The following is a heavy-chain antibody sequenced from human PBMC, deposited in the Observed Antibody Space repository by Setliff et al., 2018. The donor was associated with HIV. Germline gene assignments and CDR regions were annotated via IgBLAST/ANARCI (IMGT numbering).Heavy chain of an antibody. Sequence: GGSLRLSCAASGFTFSSYVMHWVRQAPGKGLEWVAYIRNDGSDKYYADSVKGRFTISRDNSKNTLYLQMNSLRAEDTAVYYCAKEGYYGSGSYHVYYFDYWGQGTLVTVSS. CDR1: GFTFSSYV. CDR3: AKEGYYGSGSYHVYYFDY. J-gene: IGHJ4*02. D-gene: IGHD3-10*01. CDR2: IRNDGSDK. V-gene: IGHV3-30*02.